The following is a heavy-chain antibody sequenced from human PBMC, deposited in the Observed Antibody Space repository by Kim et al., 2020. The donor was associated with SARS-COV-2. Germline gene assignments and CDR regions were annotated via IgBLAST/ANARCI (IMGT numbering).Heavy chain of an antibody. D-gene: IGHD6-13*01. Sequence: NYNPALKSRVTISVDTSKNQFSLKLSSVTAADTAVYYCASSSSWVPYFDYWGQGTLVTVSS. J-gene: IGHJ4*02. V-gene: IGHV4-59*01. CDR3: ASSSSWVPYFDY.